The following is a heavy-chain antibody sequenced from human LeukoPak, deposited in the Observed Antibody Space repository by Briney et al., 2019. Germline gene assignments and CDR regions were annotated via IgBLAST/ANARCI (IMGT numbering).Heavy chain of an antibody. Sequence: ASVKVSCKASSYTFTSYGISWVRQAPGQGLEWMGWISAYNGNTNYAQKLQGRVTMTTDTSTSTAYMELRSLRSDDTAVYYCASSDSFHYYGSGSYDYWGQGNLVTVSS. CDR2: ISAYNGNT. CDR1: SYTFTSYG. D-gene: IGHD3-10*01. CDR3: ASSDSFHYYGSGSYDY. J-gene: IGHJ4*02. V-gene: IGHV1-18*01.